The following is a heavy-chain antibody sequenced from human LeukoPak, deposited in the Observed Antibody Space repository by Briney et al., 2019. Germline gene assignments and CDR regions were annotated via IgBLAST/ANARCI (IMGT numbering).Heavy chain of an antibody. V-gene: IGHV1-24*01. CDR2: FDPEDGET. CDR3: ATPESRYSSGWYYFDY. J-gene: IGHJ4*02. D-gene: IGHD6-19*01. Sequence: ASVKVSCKVSGYTLTELSMHWVRQAPGKGLEWMGCFDPEDGETIYAQKFQGRVTMTEDTSTDTAYMELSSLRSEDTAVYYCATPESRYSSGWYYFDYWGQGTLVTVSS. CDR1: GYTLTELS.